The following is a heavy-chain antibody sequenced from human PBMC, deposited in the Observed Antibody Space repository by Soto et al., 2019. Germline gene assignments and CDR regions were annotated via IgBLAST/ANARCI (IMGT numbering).Heavy chain of an antibody. V-gene: IGHV1-46*01. CDR3: ASKSPVAHAFDI. J-gene: IGHJ3*02. CDR2: INPSGGST. Sequence: ASVKVSCKASGYTFTIYYMLWVRQAPGQGLEWMGIINPSGGSTSYAQKFQGRVTMTRDTSTSTVYMELSSLRSEDTAVYYCASKSPVAHAFDIWGQGTMVTVS. CDR1: GYTFTIYY. D-gene: IGHD2-21*01.